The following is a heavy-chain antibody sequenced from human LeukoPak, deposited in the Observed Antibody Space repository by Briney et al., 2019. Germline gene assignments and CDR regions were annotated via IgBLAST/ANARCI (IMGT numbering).Heavy chain of an antibody. CDR1: GGSISGYY. D-gene: IGHD3-3*01. J-gene: IGHJ4*02. CDR3: AREGADYDFWSGSFYFDY. Sequence: SETLSLTCTVSGGSISGYYWSWIRQPAGKGLEWIGRIYPSGSTNYNPSLKSRVTMSVDTSENHFSLKLSSVTAADTAVCYCAREGADYDFWSGSFYFDYWGQGTLVTVSS. V-gene: IGHV4-4*07. CDR2: IYPSGST.